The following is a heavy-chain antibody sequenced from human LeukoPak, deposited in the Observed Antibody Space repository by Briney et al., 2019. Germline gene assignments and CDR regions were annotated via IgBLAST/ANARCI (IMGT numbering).Heavy chain of an antibody. CDR1: GGSISSYY. CDR2: IYYSGRT. V-gene: IGHV4-59*08. CDR3: ARHSSDSSGYYPDAFDI. J-gene: IGHJ3*02. Sequence: SETLSLTCTVSGGSISSYYWSWIRQPPGKGLEWIGYIYYSGRTNYNPSLKSRVTISVDTSKNQFSLKLSSVTAADTAVYYCARHSSDSSGYYPDAFDIWGQGTMVTVSS. D-gene: IGHD3-22*01.